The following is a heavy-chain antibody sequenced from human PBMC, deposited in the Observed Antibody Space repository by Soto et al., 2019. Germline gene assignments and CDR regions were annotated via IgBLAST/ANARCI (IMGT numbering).Heavy chain of an antibody. CDR1: SGSISRGGYY. CDR3: ARGGVTMVRGVIRYAMDV. J-gene: IGHJ6*02. Sequence: QVQLQESGPGLVKPSQTQSLTCTVSSGSISRGGYYWSWIRQHPGKGLEWIGYIYYSGSTYYNPSLKSRVTISVDTSKNQFSLKLSSVTAADTAVYYCARGGVTMVRGVIRYAMDVWGQGTTVTVSS. D-gene: IGHD3-10*01. V-gene: IGHV4-31*03. CDR2: IYYSGST.